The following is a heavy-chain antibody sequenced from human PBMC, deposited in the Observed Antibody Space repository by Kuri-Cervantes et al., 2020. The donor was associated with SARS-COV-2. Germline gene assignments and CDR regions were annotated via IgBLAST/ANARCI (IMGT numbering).Heavy chain of an antibody. J-gene: IGHJ4*02. V-gene: IGHV3-23*01. CDR1: GFTFSSYS. CDR2: ISGSGGST. Sequence: GGSLRLSCAASGFTFSSYSMNWVRQAPGKGLEWVSAISGSGGSTYYADSVKGRFTISRDNSKNTLYLQMNSLRAEDTAVYYCARAKQQLVPTSLFSYWGQGTLVTVSS. CDR3: ARAKQQLVPTSLFSY. D-gene: IGHD6-13*01.